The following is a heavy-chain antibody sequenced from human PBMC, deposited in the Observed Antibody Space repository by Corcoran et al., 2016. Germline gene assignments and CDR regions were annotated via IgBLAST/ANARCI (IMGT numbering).Heavy chain of an antibody. Sequence: QVQLQESGPGLVKPSETLSLTCAVSGGSISSSNRWSWVRQPPGKGMAWIGEIYHSGSTNYNPSLKSRVTISVDKSKNQFSLQLRSVTAADTAVYYGAREGSSSTHYYYGMDVWGQGTTVTVSS. V-gene: IGHV4-4*02. J-gene: IGHJ6*02. CDR2: IYHSGST. CDR3: AREGSSSTHYYYGMDV. CDR1: GGSISSSNR. D-gene: IGHD6-13*01.